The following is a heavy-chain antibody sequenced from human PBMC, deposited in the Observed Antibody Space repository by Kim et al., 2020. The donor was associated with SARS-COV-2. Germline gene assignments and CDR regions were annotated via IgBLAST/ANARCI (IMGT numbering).Heavy chain of an antibody. CDR2: VNSDGRNT. J-gene: IGHJ3*02. V-gene: IGHV3-74*01. CDR3: ARDHGQWLPTYSIDI. CDR1: GFTFSTYW. D-gene: IGHD6-19*01. Sequence: GGSLRLSCAASGFTFSTYWMHWVRQVPGKGLIWVSRVNSDGRNTPYADSVRGRFTISRDNAKNTLYLEMTSLTVEDTAVYYCARDHGQWLPTYSIDIWGQGTMVTVS.